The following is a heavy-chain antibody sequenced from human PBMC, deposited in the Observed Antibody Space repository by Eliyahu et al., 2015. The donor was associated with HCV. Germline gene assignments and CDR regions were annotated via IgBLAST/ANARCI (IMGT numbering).Heavy chain of an antibody. D-gene: IGHD3-9*01. J-gene: IGHJ3*02. Sequence: QVQLQESGPGLVKPSETLSLTCTVXGGSXSSYXWSWIRQPAGKGLEWIGXIYXSGSTNYNPSLKSRVTMSVDTSKNQFSLKLSSVTAADTAVYYCARELRHYDILTGYDAFDIWGQGTMVTVSS. V-gene: IGHV4-4*07. CDR1: GGSXSSYX. CDR3: ARELRHYDILTGYDAFDI. CDR2: IYXSGST.